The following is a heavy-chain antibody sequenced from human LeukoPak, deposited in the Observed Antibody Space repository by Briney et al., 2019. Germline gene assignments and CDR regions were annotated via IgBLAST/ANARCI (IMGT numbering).Heavy chain of an antibody. CDR1: GSTFSSYR. CDR2: INEEGSEK. D-gene: IGHD5-18*01. Sequence: PGGSLRLSCVASGSTFSSYRMSWVRQAPGKGLEWVANINEEGSEKYYVDSVKGRFTISRDNARNSLYLQMNSLRAEDTAVYYCVRVGGLNSYGPSDRWGRGALVTVSS. V-gene: IGHV3-7*01. J-gene: IGHJ5*02. CDR3: VRVGGLNSYGPSDR.